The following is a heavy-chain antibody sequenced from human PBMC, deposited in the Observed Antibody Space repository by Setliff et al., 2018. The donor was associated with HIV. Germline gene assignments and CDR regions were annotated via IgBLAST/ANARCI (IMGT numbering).Heavy chain of an antibody. CDR3: AREGRWLEHPYGFAV. J-gene: IGHJ1*01. D-gene: IGHD3-10*01. CDR2: IYYNGNR. V-gene: IGHV4-59*01. CDR1: GGSIGNYY. Sequence: PSETLSLTCTVSGGSIGNYYWNWIRQSPGKGLERIAYIYYNGNRNYNPSLKSRVTISVDTTKNQFSLKMASVTAADTAVYYCAREGRWLEHPYGFAVWGQGRLVTVSS.